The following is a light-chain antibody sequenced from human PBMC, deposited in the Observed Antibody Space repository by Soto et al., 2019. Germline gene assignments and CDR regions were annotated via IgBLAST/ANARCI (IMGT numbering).Light chain of an antibody. CDR1: QSVSSY. CDR3: QQRSNWPSIT. V-gene: IGKV3-11*01. Sequence: EIVLTQSPATLSLSPGERATLSCRASQSVSSYLAWYQQKPGQAPRLLIYDASTRATGIPARFSGSGSGTDFTLTISSLEPEDLAVYHCQQRSNWPSITFGQGTRLENK. J-gene: IGKJ5*01. CDR2: DAS.